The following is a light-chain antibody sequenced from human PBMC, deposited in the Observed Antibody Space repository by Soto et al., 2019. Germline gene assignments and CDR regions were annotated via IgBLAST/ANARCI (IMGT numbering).Light chain of an antibody. Sequence: DIQMTQSPSTLSASVGDRVTITCRASQSISSWLAWYQQXXXXXPKLLIYDASSLESXVPSRFSXXXXXTXFXXTISSLQPDDFATYYCQQYNSYSPYTFGQGTKLEIK. CDR3: QQYNSYSPYT. J-gene: IGKJ2*01. V-gene: IGKV1-5*01. CDR2: DAS. CDR1: QSISSW.